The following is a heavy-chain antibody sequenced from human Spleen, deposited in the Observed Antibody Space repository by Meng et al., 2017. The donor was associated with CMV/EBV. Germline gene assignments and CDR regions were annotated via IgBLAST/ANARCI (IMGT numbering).Heavy chain of an antibody. CDR2: ICSGGST. V-gene: IGHV3-53*01. D-gene: IGHD3-10*01. J-gene: IGHJ4*02. Sequence: GGSLRLSCAASGFTVSSNYMSWVRQAPGKGLEWVSVICSGGSTYYADSVKGRFTISRDNSKNTLYLQMNSLRAEDTAVYYCARSWQGRFDYWGQGTLVTVSS. CDR1: GFTVSSNY. CDR3: ARSWQGRFDY.